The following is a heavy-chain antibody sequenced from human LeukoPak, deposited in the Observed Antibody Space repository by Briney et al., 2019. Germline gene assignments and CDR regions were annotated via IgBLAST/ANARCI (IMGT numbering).Heavy chain of an antibody. Sequence: PGGSLRLSCSASGFTFSSYAMHWVRQAPGKGLEYVSAISSNGGSTYYADSVKGRFTISRDNSKNTLYLQMSSLRAEDTAVYYCVKNIAVAGNADNYYYSGMDVWGQGTTVTVSS. CDR3: VKNIAVAGNADNYYYSGMDV. CDR1: GFTFSSYA. D-gene: IGHD6-19*01. CDR2: ISSNGGST. V-gene: IGHV3-64D*09. J-gene: IGHJ6*02.